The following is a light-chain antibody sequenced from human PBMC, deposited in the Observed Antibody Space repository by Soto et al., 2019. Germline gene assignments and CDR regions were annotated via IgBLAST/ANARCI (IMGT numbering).Light chain of an antibody. CDR2: GAS. Sequence: ETVLTQSPGTLSLSPGERATLSCRASQSVSSSYLAWYQQKSGQAPRLLIYGASNRATGIPDRFSGSGSGTDFTLTISRLEPEDFAVYFFQQYGNSPRTFGQGTKVEIK. CDR3: QQYGNSPRT. CDR1: QSVSSSY. J-gene: IGKJ1*01. V-gene: IGKV3-20*01.